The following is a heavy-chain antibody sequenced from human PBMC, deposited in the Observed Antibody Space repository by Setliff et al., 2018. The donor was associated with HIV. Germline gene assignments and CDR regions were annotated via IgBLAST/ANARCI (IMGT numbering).Heavy chain of an antibody. CDR2: IYASGGT. D-gene: IGHD3-9*01. CDR1: AVSIGGYS. V-gene: IGHV4-4*07. CDR3: ARGGGYFHDNNAFDI. J-gene: IGHJ3*02. Sequence: PSETLSLTCTVSAVSIGGYSWNWIRQPAGKGLEWIGRIYASGGTYYKSSLKSRVTISVDSSKNQFSLKLTSVTAAGTAIYFCARGGGYFHDNNAFDIWGQGTVVTVSS.